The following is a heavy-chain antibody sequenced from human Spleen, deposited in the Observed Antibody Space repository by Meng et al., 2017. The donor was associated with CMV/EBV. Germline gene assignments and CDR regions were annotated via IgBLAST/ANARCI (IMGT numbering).Heavy chain of an antibody. CDR3: ARKSPSSTSGAFDI. J-gene: IGHJ3*02. Sequence: SVYTFTDYYMHWVRQAPGQGLEWMGWINPNSGGTNYAQKFQGRVTMTRDTSISTAYMELNGLRSDDTAVYYCARKSPSSTSGAFDIWGQGTMVTVSS. V-gene: IGHV1-2*02. CDR2: INPNSGGT. CDR1: VYTFTDYY. D-gene: IGHD2-2*01.